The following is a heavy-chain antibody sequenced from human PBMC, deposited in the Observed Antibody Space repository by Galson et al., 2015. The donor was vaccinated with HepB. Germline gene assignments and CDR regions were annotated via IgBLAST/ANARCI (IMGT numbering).Heavy chain of an antibody. D-gene: IGHD3-16*02. CDR2: IIPILGIA. V-gene: IGHV1-69*04. J-gene: IGHJ2*01. CDR1: GYTFTSYA. Sequence: SVKVSCKASGYTFTSYAISWVRQAPGQGLEWMGRIIPILGIANYAQKFQGRVTITADKSTSTAYMELSSLRSEDTAVYYCARDPSGQYDYVWGSYRYYWYFDLWGRGTLVTVSS. CDR3: ARDPSGQYDYVWGSYRYYWYFDL.